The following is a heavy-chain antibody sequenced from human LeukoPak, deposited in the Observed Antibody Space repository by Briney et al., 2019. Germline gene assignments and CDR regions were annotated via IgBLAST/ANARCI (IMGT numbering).Heavy chain of an antibody. Sequence: GASVKVSCKASGYTFTGCYMHWVRQAPGQGLEWMGWINPNSGGTNYAQKFQGRVTMTRDTSISTAYMELSRLRSDDTAVYYCARSYSGSYYSSWFDPWGQGTLVTVSS. CDR3: ARSYSGSYYSSWFDP. V-gene: IGHV1-2*02. D-gene: IGHD1-26*01. CDR1: GYTFTGCY. CDR2: INPNSGGT. J-gene: IGHJ5*02.